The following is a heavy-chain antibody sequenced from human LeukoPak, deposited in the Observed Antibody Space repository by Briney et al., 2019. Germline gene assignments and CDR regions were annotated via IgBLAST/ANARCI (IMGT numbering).Heavy chain of an antibody. D-gene: IGHD3-10*01. Sequence: ASVKVSCKASGYIFSDYTLHWVRQAPGQRLEWMGWINGENGNTKYSRELWGGVTFTSDSSATTVYMALSSLTSDDVPVFFCAREVSSVGDNYFDYWGQGTLVSVSS. CDR2: INGENGNT. V-gene: IGHV1-3*03. CDR3: AREVSSVGDNYFDY. J-gene: IGHJ4*02. CDR1: GYIFSDYT.